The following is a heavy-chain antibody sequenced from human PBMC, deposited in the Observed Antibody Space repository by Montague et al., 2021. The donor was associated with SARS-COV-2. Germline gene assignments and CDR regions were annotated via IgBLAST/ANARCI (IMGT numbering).Heavy chain of an antibody. V-gene: IGHV1-24*01. J-gene: IGHJ3*01. CDR3: TTHSISGVVIYAFAF. CDR1: GYSLSQTT. CDR2: LDAQYGDT. D-gene: IGHD3-3*01. Sequence: SVKVSCKVSGYSLSQTTIHWFRQAPGKGLEWMGRLDAQYGDTVYRQTLQGRCAKTADSSTETAYMELANLISDYTAVYYCTTHSISGVVIYAFAFWGQGTMVTVYS.